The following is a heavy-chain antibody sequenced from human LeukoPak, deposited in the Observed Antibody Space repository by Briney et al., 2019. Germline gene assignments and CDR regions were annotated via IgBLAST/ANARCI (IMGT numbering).Heavy chain of an antibody. CDR1: GGSFSGYS. CDR2: VNHSGST. D-gene: IGHD5-24*01. CDR3: ASRPTGGMATLTGYFDY. V-gene: IGHV4-34*01. J-gene: IGHJ4*02. Sequence: ASETLSLTCAVYGGSFSGYSWNWIRQSPGKGLEWIGEVNHSGSTNYNPSLKSRVTISVDTSKNQFSLKLSSVTAADTAVYYCASRPTGGMATLTGYFDYWGQGTLVTVSS.